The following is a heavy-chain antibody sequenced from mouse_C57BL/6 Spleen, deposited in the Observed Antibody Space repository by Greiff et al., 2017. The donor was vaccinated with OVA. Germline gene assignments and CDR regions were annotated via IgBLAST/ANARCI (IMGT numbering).Heavy chain of an antibody. J-gene: IGHJ2*01. CDR3: ARGTRDGLDY. V-gene: IGHV5-17*01. D-gene: IGHD2-3*01. Sequence: EVKLVESGGDLVKPGGSLKLSCTASGFTFSDYGIHWVRQAPEKGLEWVSYISSGSTTIYYADTVKGRFTLSRDNAKNTLFLQMTSLRSEDTAMYYCARGTRDGLDYWGQGTTLTVSS. CDR2: ISSGSTTI. CDR1: GFTFSDYG.